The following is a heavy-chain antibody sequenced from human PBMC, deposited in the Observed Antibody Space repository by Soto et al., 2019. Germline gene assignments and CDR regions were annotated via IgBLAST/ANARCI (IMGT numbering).Heavy chain of an antibody. D-gene: IGHD4-4*01. V-gene: IGHV3-11*01. CDR1: GFTLSDYY. CDR3: ARGTTGAPLVYYYYYYMDV. Sequence: GGALRLSCAASGFTLSDYYMSLIRPAPGGGVGWVSYISSSGSTIYYADSVKGRFTISRDNAKNSLYLQMNSLRAEDTAVYYCARGTTGAPLVYYYYYYMDVWGKGTTVTVSS. CDR2: ISSSGSTI. J-gene: IGHJ6*03.